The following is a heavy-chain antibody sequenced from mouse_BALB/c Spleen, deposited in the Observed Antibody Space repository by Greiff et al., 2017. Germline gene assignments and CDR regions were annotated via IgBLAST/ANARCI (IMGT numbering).Heavy chain of an antibody. J-gene: IGHJ3*01. CDR1: GFNIKDYY. CDR3: NSYYYGSSYPWFAY. Sequence: EVQLQQSGAELVKPGASVKLSCTASGFNIKDYYMHWVKQRPEQGLEWIGWIDPENGDTEYAPKFQGKATMTADTSSNTAYLQLSSLTSEDTAVYYCNSYYYGSSYPWFAYGGQGTLVTVSA. D-gene: IGHD1-1*01. V-gene: IGHV14-4*02. CDR2: IDPENGDT.